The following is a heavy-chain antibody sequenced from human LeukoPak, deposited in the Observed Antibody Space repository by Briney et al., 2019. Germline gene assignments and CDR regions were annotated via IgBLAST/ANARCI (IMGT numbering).Heavy chain of an antibody. V-gene: IGHV4-59*01. CDR3: ARDGREDAFDI. D-gene: IGHD3-10*01. J-gene: IGHJ3*02. Sequence: SETLSLTCTVSGGSISSYYWSWIRQPPGKGLEWIGYIYYSGSTNYNPSLKSRVTISVDTSKNQFSLKLSSVTAADTAVYYCARDGREDAFDIWGQGTMVTVSS. CDR2: IYYSGST. CDR1: GGSISSYY.